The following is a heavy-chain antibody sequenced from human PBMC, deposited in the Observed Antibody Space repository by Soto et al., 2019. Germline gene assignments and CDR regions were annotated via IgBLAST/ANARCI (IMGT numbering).Heavy chain of an antibody. CDR3: TTDSILAPLFY. CDR2: IKSKTDGGTT. Sequence: GGSLRLSCAASGFTFTSAWMSWVRQAPGKGLEWVGRIKSKTDGGTTDYAAPVRGRFTISRDDSKNTLYVQLNSLKTEDTAVYYCTTDSILAPLFYWGQGTLVTVSS. D-gene: IGHD3-3*02. CDR1: GFTFTSAW. V-gene: IGHV3-15*01. J-gene: IGHJ4*02.